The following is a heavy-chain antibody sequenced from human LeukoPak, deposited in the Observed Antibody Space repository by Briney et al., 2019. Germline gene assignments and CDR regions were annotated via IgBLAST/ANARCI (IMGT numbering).Heavy chain of an antibody. V-gene: IGHV3-7*05. D-gene: IGHD2-15*01. J-gene: IGHJ4*02. CDR1: GFTFSGYW. CDR2: IKQDGSEK. CDR3: ARGGGSYPHDY. Sequence: PRGSLRLSCAASGFTFSGYWMTWVRQAPGKGLEWVANIKQDGSEKYYVDSAKGRFTISRDNAKNSLYLQMNSLRDEDTAVYYCARGGGSYPHDYWGQGTLVTVSP.